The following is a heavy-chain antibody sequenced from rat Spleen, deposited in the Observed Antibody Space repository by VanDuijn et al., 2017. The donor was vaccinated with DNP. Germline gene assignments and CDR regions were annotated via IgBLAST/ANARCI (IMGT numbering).Heavy chain of an antibody. V-gene: IGHV5-31*01. CDR3: AKLYTYYGYNAYVMDA. CDR1: GFTFNNYW. CDR2: IAKTGDNT. D-gene: IGHD1-9*01. Sequence: EVQLVESGGGLVQPGRSLKLSCITSGFTFNNYWMNWIRQTPGKGLEWVASIAKTGDNTYYPDSVKGRFTISRDNAKSTLYLQMDSLRSEDTATYYCAKLYTYYGYNAYVMDAWGQGASVTVSS. J-gene: IGHJ4*01.